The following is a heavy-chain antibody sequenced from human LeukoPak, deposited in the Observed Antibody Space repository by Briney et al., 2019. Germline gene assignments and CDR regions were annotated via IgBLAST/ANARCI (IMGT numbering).Heavy chain of an antibody. CDR2: IKEDGSVT. CDR3: ARDSGYGTYDD. Sequence: PGGSLRLSCAAASGFSFSASWMKWVRQAPGKGLEWVASIKEDGSVTRYVDSVKGRFTISRDNAKLQLFLQMNGLRAEDTAVYYCARDSGYGTYDDWGQGTLVTVSS. V-gene: IGHV3-7*01. CDR1: GFSFSASW. J-gene: IGHJ4*02. D-gene: IGHD6-25*01.